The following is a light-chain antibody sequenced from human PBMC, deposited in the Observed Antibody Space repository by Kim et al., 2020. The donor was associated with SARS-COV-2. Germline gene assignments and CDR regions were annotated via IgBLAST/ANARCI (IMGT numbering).Light chain of an antibody. Sequence: SPGTLSLSPGERATLACRASQSVSSSYLAWYQQKPGQAPRLLIHGASSRATGIPDRFSGSGSGTDFTLTISRLEPEDFAVYYCQLFGGGTKVDIK. J-gene: IGKJ4*01. V-gene: IGKV3-20*01. CDR3: QL. CDR2: GAS. CDR1: QSVSSSY.